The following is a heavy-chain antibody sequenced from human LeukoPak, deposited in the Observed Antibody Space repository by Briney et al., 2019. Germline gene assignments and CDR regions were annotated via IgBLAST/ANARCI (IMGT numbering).Heavy chain of an antibody. CDR3: ARDIVVVVAAGETAFDY. V-gene: IGHV1-18*01. J-gene: IGHJ4*02. Sequence: EASVKVSCKASGYTFTSYGISWVRQAPGQGPEWMGWISAYNGNTNYAQKLQGRVTMTTDTSTSTAYMELRSLRSDDTAVYYCARDIVVVVAAGETAFDYWGQGTLVTVSS. D-gene: IGHD2-15*01. CDR1: GYTFTSYG. CDR2: ISAYNGNT.